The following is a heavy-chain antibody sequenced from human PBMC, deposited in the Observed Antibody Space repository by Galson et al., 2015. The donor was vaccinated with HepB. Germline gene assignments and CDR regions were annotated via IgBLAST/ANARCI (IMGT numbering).Heavy chain of an antibody. CDR3: AKDPYLYSALAGTMAGFDC. J-gene: IGHJ4*02. D-gene: IGHD6-19*01. CDR1: GFTFSNYG. Sequence: SLRLSCAASGFTFSNYGMHWVRQAPGKGLEWVAVISYDGSNKYYADSVKGRFTISRDNSKNTLYLQMNSLRAEDTALYYCAKDPYLYSALAGTMAGFDCWGQGTLVTGSS. V-gene: IGHV3-30*18. CDR2: ISYDGSNK.